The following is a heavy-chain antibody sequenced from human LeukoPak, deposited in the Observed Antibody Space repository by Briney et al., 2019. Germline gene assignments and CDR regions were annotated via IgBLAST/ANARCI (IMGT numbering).Heavy chain of an antibody. J-gene: IGHJ4*02. CDR3: AGLVLDY. D-gene: IGHD6-19*01. Sequence: GGSLRLSCAASGFTFRSYEMTWVRQAPGKGLEWVSYISGSGSTIYYTDSVKGRFTISRDNAKNSLYLQMNSLRAEDTAVYYCAGLVLDYWGQGTPVTVSS. CDR1: GFTFRSYE. CDR2: ISGSGSTI. V-gene: IGHV3-48*03.